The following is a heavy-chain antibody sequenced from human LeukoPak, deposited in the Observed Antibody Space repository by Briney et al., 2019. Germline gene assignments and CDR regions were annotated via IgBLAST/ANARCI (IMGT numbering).Heavy chain of an antibody. J-gene: IGHJ4*02. CDR3: AKDKRAVAGTVGCFDY. Sequence: GGSLRLSCAASGFTFSSYAMSWVRQAPGKGLEWVSAISGSGGSTYYADSVKGRFTISRDNSKNTLYLQMNSLRAEDTAVYYCAKDKRAVAGTVGCFDYWGQGTLVTVSS. D-gene: IGHD6-19*01. CDR2: ISGSGGST. V-gene: IGHV3-23*01. CDR1: GFTFSSYA.